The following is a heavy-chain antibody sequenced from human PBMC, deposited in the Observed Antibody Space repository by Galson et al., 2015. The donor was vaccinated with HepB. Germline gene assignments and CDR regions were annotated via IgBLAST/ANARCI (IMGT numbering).Heavy chain of an antibody. CDR2: ISWKSGDT. D-gene: IGHD7-27*01. CDR3: TMFSKTNSGLDY. Sequence: SLRLSCAASGLTFDDHVMHWVRHAPGKGLEWVSGISWKSGDTGYADSVKGRFTISRDNAKNSLYLQMNNLRAEDTAFYYCTMFSKTNSGLDYWGQGTQVTVSS. J-gene: IGHJ4*02. CDR1: GLTFDDHV. V-gene: IGHV3-9*01.